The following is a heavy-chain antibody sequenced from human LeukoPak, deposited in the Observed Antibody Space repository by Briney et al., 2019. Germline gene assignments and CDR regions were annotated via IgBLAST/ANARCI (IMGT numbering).Heavy chain of an antibody. D-gene: IGHD6-6*01. CDR2: IKYDGSEK. CDR3: ARDSVRGRPLVAFDI. J-gene: IGHJ3*02. CDR1: GFTLSTYW. V-gene: IGHV3-7*01. Sequence: PGGSLRLSCAASGFTLSTYWMNWVRQAPGKGLEWVANIKYDGSEKYYVDSVKGRFTISRDNAENSLHLQMNSLRAEDTAVYYCARDSVRGRPLVAFDIWGQGTMVTVSS.